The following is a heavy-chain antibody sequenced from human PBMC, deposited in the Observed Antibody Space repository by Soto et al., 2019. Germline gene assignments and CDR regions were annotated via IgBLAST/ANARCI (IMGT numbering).Heavy chain of an antibody. CDR3: AKDGPDTAIDTYYYYYYGMDV. Sequence: LRLSCAASGFTFGSYAMSWVRQAPGKGLEWGSAISGSGGSTYYADSVKGRFTISRDNSKNTLYLQMNSLRAEDTAVYYCAKDGPDTAIDTYYYYYYGMDVWGQGTTVTVSS. V-gene: IGHV3-23*01. CDR1: GFTFGSYA. J-gene: IGHJ6*02. D-gene: IGHD5-18*01. CDR2: ISGSGGST.